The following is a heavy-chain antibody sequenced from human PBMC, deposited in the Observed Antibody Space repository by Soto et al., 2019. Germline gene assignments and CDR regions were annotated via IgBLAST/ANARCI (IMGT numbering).Heavy chain of an antibody. V-gene: IGHV1-69*06. CDR2: IIPIFGTA. Sequence: SVKVSCKASGGTFSSYAISWVRQAPGQGLEWMGGIIPIFGTANYAQKFQGRVTITADKSTSTAYMELSSLRSEDTAVYYCARISSYGTPVDCWRQGTLVTVSS. D-gene: IGHD5-18*01. CDR1: GGTFSSYA. J-gene: IGHJ4*02. CDR3: ARISSYGTPVDC.